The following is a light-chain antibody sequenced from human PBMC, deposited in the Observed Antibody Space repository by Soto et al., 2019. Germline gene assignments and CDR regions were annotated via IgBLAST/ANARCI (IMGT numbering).Light chain of an antibody. CDR3: QQYNNWPPWT. V-gene: IGKV3-15*01. J-gene: IGKJ1*01. CDR1: QNVDSNN. CDR2: GAS. Sequence: EIVLTQSPGTLSLSPAERATLSCRPSQNVDSNNLAWYQQKPGQAPRLLIYGASTRATGIPARFSGSGSGTEFTLTISSLQSEDFAVYYCQQYNNWPPWTFGQGTKVDIK.